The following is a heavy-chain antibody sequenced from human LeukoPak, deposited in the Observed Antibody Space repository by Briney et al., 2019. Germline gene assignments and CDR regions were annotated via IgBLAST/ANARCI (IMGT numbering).Heavy chain of an antibody. Sequence: GGSLRLSCAASGFTFSSYWMSWVRQAPGKGLEWVANIKQDGSEKYYVDSVKGRFTISRDNAKNSLYLQMNSLRAEDTAVYYCAREDWGAGGNPGSFDYWGQGTLVTVSS. V-gene: IGHV3-7*01. CDR2: IKQDGSEK. J-gene: IGHJ4*02. CDR1: GFTFSSYW. D-gene: IGHD4-23*01. CDR3: AREDWGAGGNPGSFDY.